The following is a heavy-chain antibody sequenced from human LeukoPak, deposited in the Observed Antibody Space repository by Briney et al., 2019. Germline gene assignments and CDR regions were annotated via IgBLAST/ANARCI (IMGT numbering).Heavy chain of an antibody. Sequence: GGSLRLSCAASGFTFSASAIHWVRQASGKGLEWVGRIRSKANSYATAYAASVKGRFTISRDDSKNTAYLEMNSLKSEDTAVYYCTRHTTAAAGTAGDYWGQGTLVTVSS. CDR2: IRSKANSYAT. CDR3: TRHTTAAAGTAGDY. J-gene: IGHJ4*02. D-gene: IGHD6-13*01. V-gene: IGHV3-73*01. CDR1: GFTFSASA.